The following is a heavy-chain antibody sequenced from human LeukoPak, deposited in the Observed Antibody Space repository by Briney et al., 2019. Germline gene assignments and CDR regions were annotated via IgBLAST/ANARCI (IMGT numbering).Heavy chain of an antibody. Sequence: GASVKVSCKASGYTFTSYAMHWVRQAPGQRLEWMGWINAGNGNTKYSQKFQGRVTITRDTSASTAYMELSSLRSEDTAVYYCATMNYDILTGYYPRDWFDPWGQGTLVTVSS. CDR3: ATMNYDILTGYYPRDWFDP. CDR2: INAGNGNT. D-gene: IGHD3-9*01. V-gene: IGHV1-3*01. J-gene: IGHJ5*02. CDR1: GYTFTSYA.